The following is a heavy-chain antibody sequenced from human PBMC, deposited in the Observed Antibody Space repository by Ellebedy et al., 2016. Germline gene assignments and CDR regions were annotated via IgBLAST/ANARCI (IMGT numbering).Heavy chain of an antibody. CDR2: MHHSGST. CDR3: ARVGRVAVPGAEQVINS. J-gene: IGHJ5*02. V-gene: IGHV4-38-2*02. CDR1: GFSISSGYY. D-gene: IGHD6-19*01. Sequence: SETLSLTXTVSGFSISSGYYWGWIRQSPGKGLEWIGSMHHSGSTYQNPSLRSRVTISVDTSKNQFSLKLRFVTAADTAVYYCARVGRVAVPGAEQVINSWGKGTLVTVSS.